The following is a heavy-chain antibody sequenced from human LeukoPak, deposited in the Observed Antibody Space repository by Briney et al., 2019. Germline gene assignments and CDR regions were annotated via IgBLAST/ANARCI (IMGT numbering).Heavy chain of an antibody. D-gene: IGHD3-22*01. J-gene: IGHJ2*01. CDR3: ARGPTYYYDSSGYYYDWYFDL. Sequence: SVKVSCKASGGTFSSYAISWVRQAPGRGLEWMGGIIPIFGTANYAQKFQGRVTITADKSTSTAYMELSSLRSEDTAVYYCARGPTYYYDSSGYYYDWYFDLWGRGTLVTVSS. V-gene: IGHV1-69*06. CDR2: IIPIFGTA. CDR1: GGTFSSYA.